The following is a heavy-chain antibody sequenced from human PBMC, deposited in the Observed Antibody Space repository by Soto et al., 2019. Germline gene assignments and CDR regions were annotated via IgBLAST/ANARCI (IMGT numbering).Heavy chain of an antibody. V-gene: IGHV3-23*01. CDR1: GFTFSSYA. CDR3: AKETYYYDSSTYC. D-gene: IGHD3-22*01. J-gene: IGHJ4*02. Sequence: RLSCAASGFTFSSYAMSWVRQAPGKGLEWVSAISSSGGSTYYADSVKGRFTISRDNSKNTLYLQMNSLRAEDTAVYYCAKETYYYDSSTYCWGQGTLVTVSS. CDR2: ISSSGGST.